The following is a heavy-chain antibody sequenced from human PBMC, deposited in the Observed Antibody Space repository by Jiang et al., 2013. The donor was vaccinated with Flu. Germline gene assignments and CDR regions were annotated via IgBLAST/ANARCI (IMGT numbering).Heavy chain of an antibody. CDR2: ISGSGGST. CDR3: AKDKSSGEVYYFDY. V-gene: IGHV3-23*01. CDR1: GFTFSSYA. Sequence: RLSCAASGFTFSSYAMSWVRQAPGKGLEWVSSISGSGGSTYYADSVKGRFTISRDNSKNTLYLQMNSLRAEDTAVYYCAKDKSSGEVYYFDYWGQGTLVAVSS. J-gene: IGHJ4*02. D-gene: IGHD3-22*01.